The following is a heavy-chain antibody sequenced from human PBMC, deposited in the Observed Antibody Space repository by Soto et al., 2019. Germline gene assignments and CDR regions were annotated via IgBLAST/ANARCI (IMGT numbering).Heavy chain of an antibody. V-gene: IGHV3-48*01. CDR3: ARVGTGRRSAFDI. CDR2: ISSSSSTI. D-gene: IGHD3-9*01. J-gene: IGHJ3*02. CDR1: GFTFSSYS. Sequence: EVQLVESGGGLVQPGGSLRLSCAASGFTFSSYSMNWVRQAPGKGLEWVSYISSSSSTIYYADSVKGRFTISRDNAKNSLYLQMNSLGAEDTAVYYCARVGTGRRSAFDIWGQGTMVTVSS.